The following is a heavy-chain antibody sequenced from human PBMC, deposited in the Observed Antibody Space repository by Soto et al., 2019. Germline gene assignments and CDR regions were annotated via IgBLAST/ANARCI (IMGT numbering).Heavy chain of an antibody. Sequence: PGGSLRLSCAASGFTFSSYSMNWVRQAPGRGLEWVSSISSSSSYIYYADSVKGRFTISRDNAKNSLYLQMNSLRAEDTAVYYCARVYCSSTSCYKRNWFDPWGQGTLVTVSS. D-gene: IGHD2-2*02. V-gene: IGHV3-21*01. CDR1: GFTFSSYS. J-gene: IGHJ5*02. CDR2: ISSSSSYI. CDR3: ARVYCSSTSCYKRNWFDP.